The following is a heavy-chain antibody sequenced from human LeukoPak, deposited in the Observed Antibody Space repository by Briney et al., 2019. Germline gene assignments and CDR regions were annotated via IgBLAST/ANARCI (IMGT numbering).Heavy chain of an antibody. CDR2: ITTYHVNT. CDR3: ARVGGSSNFDY. J-gene: IGHJ4*02. CDR1: GYTFTIFG. Sequence: GASVTVSFTSSGYTFTIFGVTWVRQAPGQGLEWMGWITTYHVNTKYAQKFHGRVTMTTDTSTSTVYMELRSLTSDDTAVYYCARVGGSSNFDYWGQGTPVTVSS. V-gene: IGHV1-18*01. D-gene: IGHD1-26*01.